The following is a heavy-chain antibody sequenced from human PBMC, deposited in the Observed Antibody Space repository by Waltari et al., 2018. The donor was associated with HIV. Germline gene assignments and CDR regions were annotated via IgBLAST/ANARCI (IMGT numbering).Heavy chain of an antibody. CDR1: GFTFSDAW. V-gene: IGHV3-15*06. J-gene: IGHJ6*02. CDR3: TTVLYDGGCMDV. CDR2: MKAKTEGGTT. D-gene: IGHD3-16*01. Sequence: EVQLVESGGGLVKPGGSLRLSCAASGFTFSDAWMSWVRQAPGKGVWGVGRMKAKTEGGTTSSHETVKGTFTISRGDSKNTLYRQRNSHKTVDEGVYYCTTVLYDGGCMDVWGQGTTVTVSS.